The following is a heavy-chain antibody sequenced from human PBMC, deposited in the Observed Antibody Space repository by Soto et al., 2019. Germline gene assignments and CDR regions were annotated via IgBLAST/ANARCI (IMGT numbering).Heavy chain of an antibody. V-gene: IGHV1-69*13. CDR1: GGTFSSYA. D-gene: IGHD4-4*01. J-gene: IGHJ4*02. CDR2: IIPIFGTA. CDR3: AREGHDYSNYAGDY. Sequence: GASVKVSCKASGGTFSSYAISWVRQAPGQGLEWMGGIIPIFGTANYAQKFQGRVTITADESTSTAYMELSSLRSEDTAVYYCAREGHDYSNYAGDYWGQGTLVTVSS.